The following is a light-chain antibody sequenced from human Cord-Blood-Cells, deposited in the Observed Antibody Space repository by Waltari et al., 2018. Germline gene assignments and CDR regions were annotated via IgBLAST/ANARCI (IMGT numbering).Light chain of an antibody. CDR3: CSYVGSSTWV. Sequence: QSALTQPASVSGSPGQSITISCTGTSSDVGSYNLVSWYQQHPGKAPKLMIYEGSKRPSGFSNRFSGSKSGNTASLTISGLQADDEADYYCCSYVGSSTWVFGGGTKLTVL. J-gene: IGLJ3*02. CDR2: EGS. V-gene: IGLV2-23*01. CDR1: SSDVGSYNL.